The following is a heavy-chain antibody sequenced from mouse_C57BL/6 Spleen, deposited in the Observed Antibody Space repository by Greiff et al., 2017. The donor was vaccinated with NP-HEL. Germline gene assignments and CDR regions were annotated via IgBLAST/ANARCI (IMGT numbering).Heavy chain of an antibody. D-gene: IGHD2-4*01. Sequence: QVQLQQPGAELVKPGASVKLSCKASGYTFTSYWMHWVKQRPGQGLEWIGMIHPNSGSTNYNEKFKSKATLTVDKSSSTAYMQLSSLTSEDSAVYYCARGYDYDDYFDYWGQGTTLTVSS. CDR3: ARGYDYDDYFDY. CDR1: GYTFTSYW. CDR2: IHPNSGST. V-gene: IGHV1-64*01. J-gene: IGHJ2*01.